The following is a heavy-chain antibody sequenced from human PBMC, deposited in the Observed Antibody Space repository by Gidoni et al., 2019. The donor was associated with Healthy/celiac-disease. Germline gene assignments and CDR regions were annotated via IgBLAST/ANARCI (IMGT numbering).Heavy chain of an antibody. V-gene: IGHV3-30*18. D-gene: IGHD3-10*01. CDR3: AKDQDTMVRGLDY. CDR2: ISDDGSNK. CDR1: CFSRRSYG. Sequence: QLRLPAPGGAVVQPGRSLSISCAASCFSRRSYGMHWVRQAPGKGLEWVAVISDDGSNKYYADPVKGRFTISRDNSKNTLYLQMNSLRAEDTAVYYCAKDQDTMVRGLDYGGQGTLVTVSS. J-gene: IGHJ4*02.